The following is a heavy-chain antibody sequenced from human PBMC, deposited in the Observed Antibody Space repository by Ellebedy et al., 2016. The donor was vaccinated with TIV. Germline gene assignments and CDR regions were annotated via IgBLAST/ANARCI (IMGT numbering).Heavy chain of an antibody. CDR1: GFTFSSYW. CDR3: ARAGSYLSEAVFY. Sequence: GESLKISXAASGFTFSSYWMHWVRQAPGKGLVWVSRMHSGGSTTDYADSVKGRFTISRDNAKNTLYLQMDSLRAEDTAVYDCARAGSYLSEAVFYWGQGTLVTVSS. J-gene: IGHJ4*02. D-gene: IGHD3-10*01. CDR2: MHSGGSTT. V-gene: IGHV3-74*01.